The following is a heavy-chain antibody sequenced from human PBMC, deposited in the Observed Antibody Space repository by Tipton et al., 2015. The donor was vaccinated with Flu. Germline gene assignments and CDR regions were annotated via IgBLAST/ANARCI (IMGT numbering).Heavy chain of an antibody. J-gene: IGHJ4*02. V-gene: IGHV4-30-4*01. D-gene: IGHD4/OR15-4a*01. Sequence: TLSLTCTVSGGSISSGDYYWSWIRQPPGKGLEWIGYIYYSGSTYYNPSLQSRVTISVDTSKNQFSLKLSSVTAADTAVYYCARETHNKLWWGFDYWGQGTLVTVSS. CDR1: GGSISSGDYY. CDR2: IYYSGST. CDR3: ARETHNKLWWGFDY.